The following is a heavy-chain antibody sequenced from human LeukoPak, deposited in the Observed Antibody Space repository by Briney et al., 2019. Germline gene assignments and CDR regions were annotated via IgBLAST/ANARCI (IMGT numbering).Heavy chain of an antibody. D-gene: IGHD3-10*01. CDR2: IYYSGST. V-gene: IGHV4-30-4*01. CDR3: ARYYYGSGSPSALDK. Sequence: SGTLSLTCTVSGGSISSGDYYWSWIRQPPGKGLEWIGYIYYSGSTYYNPSLKSRVTISVDTSKNQFSLKLSSVTAADTAVYYCARYYYGSGSPSALDKWGQGTLVTVSS. J-gene: IGHJ4*02. CDR1: GGSISSGDYY.